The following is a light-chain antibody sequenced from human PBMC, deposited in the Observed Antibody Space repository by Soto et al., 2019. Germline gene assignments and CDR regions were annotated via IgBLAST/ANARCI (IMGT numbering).Light chain of an antibody. Sequence: QSALTQPASVSGSPGQSITISCTGTSSDVGSYNYVSWYQQNPGKAPKLMIYEVSNRPSGVSHRFSGSRSGNTASLTISGLQSEDEADYYCISYTTSKTWVFGGGTQLTVL. CDR2: EVS. CDR3: ISYTTSKTWV. J-gene: IGLJ3*02. V-gene: IGLV2-14*01. CDR1: SSDVGSYNY.